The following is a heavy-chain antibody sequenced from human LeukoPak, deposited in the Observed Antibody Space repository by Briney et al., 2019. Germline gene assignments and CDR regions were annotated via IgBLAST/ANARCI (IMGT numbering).Heavy chain of an antibody. CDR3: ARGPGYDFWSGRPDYYYYYMDV. Sequence: PGGSLRLSCAASGFTFSSYAMHWVRQAPGKGLEYVSAINSNGGSTYYANSVKGRFTISRDNSKNTLYLQMGSLRAEDMAVYYCARGPGYDFWSGRPDYYYYYMDVWGKGTTVTVSS. CDR2: INSNGGST. J-gene: IGHJ6*03. V-gene: IGHV3-64*01. D-gene: IGHD3-3*01. CDR1: GFTFSSYA.